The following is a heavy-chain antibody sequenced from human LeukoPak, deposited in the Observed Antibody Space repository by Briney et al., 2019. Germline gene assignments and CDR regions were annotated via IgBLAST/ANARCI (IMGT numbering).Heavy chain of an antibody. Sequence: PGGSLRLSCAASGFTFSSYGMHWVRQAPGKGLEWVAVIWYDGSNKYYADSVKGRFTISKDNSKNTLYLQMNSLRAEDTAVYYCAREDPDYAYGYWGQGTLVTVSS. CDR1: GFTFSSYG. CDR2: IWYDGSNK. CDR3: AREDPDYAYGY. V-gene: IGHV3-33*01. D-gene: IGHD4-17*01. J-gene: IGHJ4*02.